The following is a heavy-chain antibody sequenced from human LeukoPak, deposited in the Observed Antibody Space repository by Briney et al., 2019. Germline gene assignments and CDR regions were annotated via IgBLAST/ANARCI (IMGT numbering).Heavy chain of an antibody. CDR2: IYYSGST. V-gene: IGHV4-59*01. CDR1: GCSISSYY. CDR3: AGSSWSTYYYYYRMDV. Sequence: SETLSLTCTVSGCSISSYYWSWIRQPPGKGLEWIGYIYYSGSTNYNPSLKSRVTISVDTSKNQFSLKLSSVTAADTAVYYCAGSSWSTYYYYYRMDVWGKGTTVTVSS. D-gene: IGHD6-13*01. J-gene: IGHJ6*04.